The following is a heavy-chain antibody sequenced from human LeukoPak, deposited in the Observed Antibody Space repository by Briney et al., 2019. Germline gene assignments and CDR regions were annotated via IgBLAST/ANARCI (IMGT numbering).Heavy chain of an antibody. CDR3: ARDGGYGGNSGPFDY. CDR2: IYYSGST. D-gene: IGHD4-23*01. J-gene: IGHJ4*02. V-gene: IGHV4-61*01. Sequence: SETLSLTCIVSGCSVSSGSYYWSWMRQPPGRGLEWIGYIYYSGSTNYNPSLKSRVTISVDTSKNQFSLKLSSVTAADTAVYYCARDGGYGGNSGPFDYWGQGTLVTVSS. CDR1: GCSVSSGSYY.